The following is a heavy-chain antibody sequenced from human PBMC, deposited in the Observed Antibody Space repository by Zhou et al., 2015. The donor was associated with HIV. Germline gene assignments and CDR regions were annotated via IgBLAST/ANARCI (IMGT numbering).Heavy chain of an antibody. D-gene: IGHD2-2*01. V-gene: IGHV1-58*01. J-gene: IGHJ4*02. Sequence: QMQLVQSGPEVKKPGTSVKVSCKASGFTFTSSAVQWVRQARGQRLEWIGWIVVGSGNTHYAQKFQERVTITRDMSTSTAYMELSSLRSEDTAVYYCAADKGYQLLEYWGQGTLVHRLL. CDR1: GFTFTSSA. CDR2: IVVGSGNT. CDR3: AADKGYQLLEY.